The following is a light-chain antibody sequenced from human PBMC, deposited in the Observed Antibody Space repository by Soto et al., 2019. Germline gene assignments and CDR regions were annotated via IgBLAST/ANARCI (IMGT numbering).Light chain of an antibody. J-gene: IGKJ4*01. CDR2: WAS. Sequence: DIVMTQSPDSLAVSLGERATINCKSSQSVLYSSNNKNYLAWYQQKPGQPPKLLIYWASTRESGVPDRFSGSGSGTDFTLTISSLQAEEVAVYYCQQYYDPPLTFGGGTKVEIK. CDR3: QQYYDPPLT. V-gene: IGKV4-1*01. CDR1: QSVLYSSNNKNY.